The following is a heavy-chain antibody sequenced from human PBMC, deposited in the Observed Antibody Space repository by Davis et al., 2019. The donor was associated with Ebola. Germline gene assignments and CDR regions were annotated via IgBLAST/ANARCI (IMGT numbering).Heavy chain of an antibody. CDR1: GFTFSGHW. V-gene: IGHV3-7*01. D-gene: IGHD3-16*01. CDR3: AREDSTSNWGY. J-gene: IGHJ4*02. Sequence: PGGSLRLSCAASGFTFSGHWMTWVRQAPGKGLEWVANVKTDGSAQYYADAVKGRFTISRDNAKDSLHLQMNGRRAEDTAVYYCAREDSTSNWGYWGQGILVTVAS. CDR2: VKTDGSAQ.